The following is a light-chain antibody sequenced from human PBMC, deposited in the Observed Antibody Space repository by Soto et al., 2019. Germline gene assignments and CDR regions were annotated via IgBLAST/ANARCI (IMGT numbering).Light chain of an antibody. CDR2: KAS. Sequence: DIQMTQSPSTLSGSVGDRVTITCRASQTISSWLAWYQQKPGKAPKLLIYKASTLKSGVPSRFSGSVSGTEFTLTISSLQPDDFATYYCQQSYSPITFGQGTRLEIK. CDR1: QTISSW. CDR3: QQSYSPIT. J-gene: IGKJ5*01. V-gene: IGKV1-5*03.